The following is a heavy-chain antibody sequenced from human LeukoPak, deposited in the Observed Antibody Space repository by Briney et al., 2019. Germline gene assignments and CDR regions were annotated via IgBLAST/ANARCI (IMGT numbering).Heavy chain of an antibody. CDR2: INPSGGST. CDR3: ARMEAARELTYGMDV. Sequence: GASVKVSCKASGYTFTSYYMHWVRQAPGQGLEWMGIINPSGGSTSYAQKFQGRVTITADESTSTAYMELSSLRSEDTAVYYCARMEAARELTYGMDVWGQGTTVTVSS. V-gene: IGHV1-46*01. D-gene: IGHD1-7*01. CDR1: GYTFTSYY. J-gene: IGHJ6*02.